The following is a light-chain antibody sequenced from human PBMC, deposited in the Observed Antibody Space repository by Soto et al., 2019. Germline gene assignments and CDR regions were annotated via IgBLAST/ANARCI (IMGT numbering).Light chain of an antibody. V-gene: IGKV3-20*01. CDR3: QQYGGSALFT. J-gene: IGKJ3*01. CDR1: QSVSSNY. Sequence: EFVLTQSPGTLSLSPGERATLSCRAGQSVSSNYLAWYQQKPGQAPRLLIYGASSRATGIPDRFSGSGSGTDFTLNISRLEPEDFTVYYCQQYGGSALFTFGPGTKVDIK. CDR2: GAS.